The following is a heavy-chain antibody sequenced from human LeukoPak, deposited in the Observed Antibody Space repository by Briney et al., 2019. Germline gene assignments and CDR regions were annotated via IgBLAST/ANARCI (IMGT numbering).Heavy chain of an antibody. Sequence: GGSLRLSCAASGFTFSSYLMSWVRQAPGKGLEWVANIKQDGSEKYYVDSGKGRFTISRDNAKNSLSLQMNSLRAEDTAVYYCARSRWYRAVNYFDYWGQGTLVTVSS. V-gene: IGHV3-7*01. D-gene: IGHD6-13*01. CDR2: IKQDGSEK. CDR1: GFTFSSYL. CDR3: ARSRWYRAVNYFDY. J-gene: IGHJ4*02.